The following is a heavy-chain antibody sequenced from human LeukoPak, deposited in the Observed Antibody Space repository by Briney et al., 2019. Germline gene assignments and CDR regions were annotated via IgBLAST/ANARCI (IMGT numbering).Heavy chain of an antibody. D-gene: IGHD1-26*01. CDR2: IKTDGSIT. V-gene: IGHV3-74*01. CDR1: GFSFSVFW. CDR3: ARDRGGRYMYLQH. J-gene: IGHJ1*01. Sequence: QAGGSLRLSCAASGFSFSVFWMHWVRQAPGKGPVWVSRIKTDGSITNYADSVKGRFTISRDNRKNSLHLQMNSLRAEDTALYYCARDRGGRYMYLQHWGQGTLVTVSS.